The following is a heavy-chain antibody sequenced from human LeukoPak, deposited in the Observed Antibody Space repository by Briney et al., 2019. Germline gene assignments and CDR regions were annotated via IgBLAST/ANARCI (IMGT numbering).Heavy chain of an antibody. CDR1: VGSFSGYY. D-gene: IGHD2-21*02. J-gene: IGHJ3*02. V-gene: IGHV4-34*01. CDR3: VRGGPPDCSGDCYSEAFDI. Sequence: SETLSLTCAVYVGSFSGYYWTWIRQPPGGGLEWIGEINQSGSTKYNPSLKSRVTISADTPKNQFSLILNSVTAADTAVYYCVRGGPPDCSGDCYSEAFDIWGQGTMVTVSS. CDR2: INQSGST.